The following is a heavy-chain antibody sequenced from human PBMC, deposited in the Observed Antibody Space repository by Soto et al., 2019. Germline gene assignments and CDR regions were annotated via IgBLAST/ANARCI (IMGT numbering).Heavy chain of an antibody. CDR2: MNPNSGNT. D-gene: IGHD6-13*01. J-gene: IGHJ4*02. Sequence: AVKVSCKASGYTFTSYDINWVRQATGQGLEWMGWMNPNSGNTGYAQKFQGRVTMTRNTSISTAYMELSSLRSEDTAVYYCAKDKGSRSWYRTFDYWGQGNLVTVSS. CDR1: GYTFTSYD. CDR3: AKDKGSRSWYRTFDY. V-gene: IGHV1-8*01.